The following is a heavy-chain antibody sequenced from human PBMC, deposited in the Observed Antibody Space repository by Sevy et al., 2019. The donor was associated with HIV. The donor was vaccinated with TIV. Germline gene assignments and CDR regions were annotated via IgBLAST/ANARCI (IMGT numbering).Heavy chain of an antibody. CDR3: AKHYILDIADGWYFAL. V-gene: IGHV3-23*01. D-gene: IGHD6-13*01. Sequence: GGSLRLSCAASGFTFNNYAMSWVRQAPGKGLEGKGLEWVSTISGGGGGTYYADSVWGRFSISSDNSKKTLYLKVNSLRVEDTAVYYCAKHYILDIADGWYFALWGRGTLVTVSS. J-gene: IGHJ2*01. CDR2: ISGGGGGT. CDR1: GFTFNNYA.